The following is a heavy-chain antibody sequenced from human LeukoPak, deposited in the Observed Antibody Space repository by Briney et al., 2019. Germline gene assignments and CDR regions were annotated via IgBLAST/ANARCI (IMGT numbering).Heavy chain of an antibody. J-gene: IGHJ4*02. D-gene: IGHD4-23*01. CDR1: GFNFSSYW. Sequence: GGSLRLSCAASGFNFSSYWMSWVRQAPGKGLEWVANIKEDGSEKNYVDSVKGRFTISRENAKNSLYLQMNSLRAEDTAVYYCARDRGYSTFDYWGQGTLVTVSS. V-gene: IGHV3-7*01. CDR3: ARDRGYSTFDY. CDR2: IKEDGSEK.